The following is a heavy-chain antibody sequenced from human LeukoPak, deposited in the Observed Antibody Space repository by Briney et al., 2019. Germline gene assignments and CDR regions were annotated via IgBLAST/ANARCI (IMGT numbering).Heavy chain of an antibody. J-gene: IGHJ4*02. D-gene: IGHD2-2*01. CDR1: GFTFSSYW. V-gene: IGHV3-7*01. CDR2: IKQDGSEK. Sequence: GGSLRLSCAASGFTFSSYWMSCVRQAPGKGLEWVAHIKQDGSEKYYVDSVKGRFTISRDNAKNSLYLQMNSLRAEDTAVYYCAREQYCSSTSCYPLGTYYFDYWGQGTLVTVSS. CDR3: AREQYCSSTSCYPLGTYYFDY.